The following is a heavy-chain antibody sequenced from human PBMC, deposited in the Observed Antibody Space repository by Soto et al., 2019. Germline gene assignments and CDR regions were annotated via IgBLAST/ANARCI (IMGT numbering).Heavy chain of an antibody. V-gene: IGHV4-4*02. CDR2: IYHSGST. CDR3: ARERAFGESSPGYYYYGMDV. CDR1: GGSISSSNW. J-gene: IGHJ6*02. Sequence: QVQLQESGPGLVKPSGTLSLTCAVSGGSISSSNWWSWVRQPPGKGLEWIGEIYHSGSTNYNPSLKSRVTISVDKSKNPFSRKLSSVTAADTAVYYCARERAFGESSPGYYYYGMDVWGQGTTVTVSS. D-gene: IGHD3-10*01.